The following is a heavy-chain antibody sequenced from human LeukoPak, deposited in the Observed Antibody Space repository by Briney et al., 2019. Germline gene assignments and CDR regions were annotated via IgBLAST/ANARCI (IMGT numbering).Heavy chain of an antibody. Sequence: GGSLRLSCAASGFTFDDYAMHWVRQAPGKGLEWVSGISWSSGNIGYADSVKGRFTISRDNAKSSPYLQMNSLRAEDTALYYCAKAPRSTVTTSYFDYWGQGTLVTVSS. J-gene: IGHJ4*02. V-gene: IGHV3-9*01. CDR2: ISWSSGNI. CDR1: GFTFDDYA. D-gene: IGHD4-17*01. CDR3: AKAPRSTVTTSYFDY.